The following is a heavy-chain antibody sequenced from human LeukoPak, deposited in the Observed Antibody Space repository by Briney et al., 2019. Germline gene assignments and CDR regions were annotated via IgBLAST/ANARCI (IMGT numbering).Heavy chain of an antibody. CDR2: IREDGSER. CDR1: GFTFSSYW. Sequence: GGSLRLSCAAPGFTFSSYWMSWVRQAPGKGLEWVANIREDGSERYYADSVKGRFTISRDNSKNTLYLQMNSLRAEDTAVYYCARDYIVPYYYYGMDVWGQGTTVTVSS. J-gene: IGHJ6*02. CDR3: ARDYIVPYYYYGMDV. V-gene: IGHV3-7*01. D-gene: IGHD2-15*01.